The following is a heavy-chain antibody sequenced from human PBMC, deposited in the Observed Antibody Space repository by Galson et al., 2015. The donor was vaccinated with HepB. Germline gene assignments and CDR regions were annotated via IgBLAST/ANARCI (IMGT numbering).Heavy chain of an antibody. V-gene: IGHV4-4*07. CDR1: GVSITRYY. CDR2: IYKNGDT. CDR3: ARDQTRRGGYSDSFYDS. Sequence: SETLSLTCTVSGVSITRYYWSWIRQPAGKGLEWAGRIYKNGDTDYNPSLKRRVTMSVDTSKNQVSLPFTSVTAADTAVYYCARDQTRRGGYSDSFYDSWGQGILVTVSS. D-gene: IGHD1-26*01. J-gene: IGHJ4*02.